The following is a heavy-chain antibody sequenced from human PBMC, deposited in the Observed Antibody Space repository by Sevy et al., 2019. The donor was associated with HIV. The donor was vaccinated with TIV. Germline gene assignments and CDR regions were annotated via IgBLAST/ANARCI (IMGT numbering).Heavy chain of an antibody. Sequence: SETLSLTCTVSGGSISSYFWSWIRQPPGKGLEWIGYIYYSGNTNYNPALKSRVTISVDTSKNQFSLKLRSVTAADTAVYYCARDFKGGDGYRSNGMDVWGQGTTVTVSS. D-gene: IGHD5-18*01. V-gene: IGHV4-59*01. CDR1: GGSISSYF. CDR3: ARDFKGGDGYRSNGMDV. J-gene: IGHJ6*02. CDR2: IYYSGNT.